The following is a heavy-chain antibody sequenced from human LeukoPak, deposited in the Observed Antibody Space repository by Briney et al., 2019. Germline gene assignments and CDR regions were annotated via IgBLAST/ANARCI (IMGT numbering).Heavy chain of an antibody. V-gene: IGHV1-3*01. CDR1: GYTFTSYA. Sequence: ASVKVSCKASGYTFTSYAMHWVRQAPGQRLEWMGWINAGNGNTKYSQKFQGRVTITRDTSASTAYMELSSLRSEDTAVYYCAREGSIAAAGTYYGMDVWGQGTTVTVSS. J-gene: IGHJ6*02. CDR2: INAGNGNT. CDR3: AREGSIAAAGTYYGMDV. D-gene: IGHD6-13*01.